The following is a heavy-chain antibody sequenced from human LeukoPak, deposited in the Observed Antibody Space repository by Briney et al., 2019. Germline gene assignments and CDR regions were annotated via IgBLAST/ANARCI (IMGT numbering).Heavy chain of an antibody. CDR3: AKYCGGDCYGMDV. CDR2: IKQDGSEK. D-gene: IGHD2-21*01. V-gene: IGHV3-7*01. J-gene: IGHJ6*02. CDR1: GFTFSSYA. Sequence: GGSLRLSCAASGFTFSSYAMSWVRQAPGKGLEWVANIKQDGSEKDYVDSVKGRFTISRDNAKNSLYLQMNSLRAEDTAVYYCAKYCGGDCYGMDVWGQGTTVTVSS.